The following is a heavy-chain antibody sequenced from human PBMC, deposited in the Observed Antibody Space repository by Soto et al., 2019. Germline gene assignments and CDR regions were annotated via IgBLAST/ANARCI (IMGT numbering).Heavy chain of an antibody. CDR2: IFRTGST. D-gene: IGHD6-25*01. J-gene: IGHJ6*02. CDR1: GYSISSGHS. CDR3: ATLPRLDGMDV. V-gene: IGHV4-38-2*01. Sequence: SETLSLTCAVSGYSISSGHSWGWIRQPPGEGLEWIGSIFRTGSTYYNPSLKSRVTLSVDTSKNQFSLKLSSVTAADTAVYFCATLPRLDGMDVWGQGTTVTVSS.